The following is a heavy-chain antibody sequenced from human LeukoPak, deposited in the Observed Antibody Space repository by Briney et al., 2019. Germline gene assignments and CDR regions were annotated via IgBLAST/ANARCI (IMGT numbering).Heavy chain of an antibody. CDR2: VNHSGYT. Sequence: PSETLSLTCDVSGVSFSTYYWSWIRQSPEKGLEWIGEVNHSGYTNYNPSLKGRVTISVDTSKNQFSLKLSSVTAADTAAYHCARQLYGSDYWGQGTLVTVSS. V-gene: IGHV4-34*01. D-gene: IGHD4-17*01. J-gene: IGHJ4*02. CDR1: GVSFSTYY. CDR3: ARQLYGSDY.